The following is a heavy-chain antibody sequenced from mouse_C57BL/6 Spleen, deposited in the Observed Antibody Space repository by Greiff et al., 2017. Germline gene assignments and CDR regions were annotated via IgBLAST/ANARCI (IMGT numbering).Heavy chain of an antibody. V-gene: IGHV5-15*01. CDR1: GFTFSDYG. D-gene: IGHD1-1*01. CDR2: ISNLAYSI. Sequence: VQLKESGGGLVQPGGSLKLSCAASGFTFSDYGMAWVRQAPRKGPEWVAFISNLAYSIYYADTVTGRFTISRENAKNTLYLEMSSLRSEDTAMYYCARQGITTVVEGWYFDVWGTGTTVTVSS. J-gene: IGHJ1*03. CDR3: ARQGITTVVEGWYFDV.